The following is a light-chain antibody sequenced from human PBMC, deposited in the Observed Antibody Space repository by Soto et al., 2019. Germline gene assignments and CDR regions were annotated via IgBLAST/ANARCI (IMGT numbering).Light chain of an antibody. CDR3: NAFITSTTLVV. J-gene: IGLJ2*01. V-gene: IGLV2-14*01. Sequence: QSALTQPASVSGSPGQSITISCTGASSDVGGYNYVSWYQQRPGKAPKLMVYEVNNRPSGVSNRFSPSKSGNTASLTISGLQAEDEGYYYCNAFITSTTLVVFGGGTQLTVL. CDR1: SSDVGGYNY. CDR2: EVN.